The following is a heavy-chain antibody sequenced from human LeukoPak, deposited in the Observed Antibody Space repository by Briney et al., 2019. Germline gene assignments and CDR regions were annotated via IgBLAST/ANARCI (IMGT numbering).Heavy chain of an antibody. J-gene: IGHJ4*02. CDR3: ATDYGGNSGTGY. D-gene: IGHD4-23*01. CDR2: ISYDGSDK. CDR1: GFTFSSYA. Sequence: GGSLRLSCAASGFTFSSYAMHWVRQAPGKGLEWLTVISYDGSDKYYADSVKGRFTISRDNSKNTLYLQMNSLRLEDTAMYYCATDYGGNSGTGYWGQGTLVTVSS. V-gene: IGHV3-30-3*01.